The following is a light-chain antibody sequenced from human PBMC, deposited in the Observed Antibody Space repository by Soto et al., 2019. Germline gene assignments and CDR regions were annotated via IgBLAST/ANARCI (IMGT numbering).Light chain of an antibody. V-gene: IGKV1-33*01. J-gene: IGKJ5*01. CDR3: QQYYILPIT. Sequence: DIQMTQSPSSLSASVGDRVTLTCRASQDITQSLNWYQQKPGIAPKLLIFDAFNLKTGVPTRFSGSGSATDFTFNISSLQPEDIATYYCQQYYILPITFGQGTRLEIK. CDR1: QDITQS. CDR2: DAF.